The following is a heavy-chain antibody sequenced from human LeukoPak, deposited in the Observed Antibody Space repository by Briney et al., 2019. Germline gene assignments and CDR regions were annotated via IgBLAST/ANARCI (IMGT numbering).Heavy chain of an antibody. Sequence: GGSLRLSCAASGFTFSSYTMSWVRRAPGKGLDWVSAISGSGGSTYYADSVKGRFTISRDNSKNTLYLQMNSLRAEDTAVYYCAKDTYSSSWYGYWGQGTLVTVSS. CDR1: GFTFSSYT. J-gene: IGHJ4*02. CDR2: ISGSGGST. V-gene: IGHV3-23*01. D-gene: IGHD6-13*01. CDR3: AKDTYSSSWYGY.